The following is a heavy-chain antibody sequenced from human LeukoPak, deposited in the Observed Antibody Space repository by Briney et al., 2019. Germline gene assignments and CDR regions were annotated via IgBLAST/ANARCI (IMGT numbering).Heavy chain of an antibody. CDR1: GFTFSSYA. Sequence: PGGSLRLSCAASGFTFSSYAMSWVRQAPGKGLEWVSAISGSGGSTYYADSVKGRFTISRDNSKNTLYLQMNSLRAEDTAVYYCAREVGSSWSQGAFDYWGQGTLVTVSS. J-gene: IGHJ4*02. CDR2: ISGSGGST. V-gene: IGHV3-23*01. D-gene: IGHD6-13*01. CDR3: AREVGSSWSQGAFDY.